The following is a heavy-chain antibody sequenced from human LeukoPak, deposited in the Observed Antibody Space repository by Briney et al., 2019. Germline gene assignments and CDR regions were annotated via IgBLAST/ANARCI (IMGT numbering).Heavy chain of an antibody. J-gene: IGHJ4*02. D-gene: IGHD1-26*01. CDR1: GYTFTSYG. CDR2: IIPIFGTA. Sequence: GASVKVSCKASGYTFTSYGISWVRQAPGQGLEWMGGIIPIFGTANYAQKFQGRVTITADESTSTAYMELSSLRSEDTAVYYCARGGYSGSYCLDYWGQGTLVTVSS. V-gene: IGHV1-69*13. CDR3: ARGGYSGSYCLDY.